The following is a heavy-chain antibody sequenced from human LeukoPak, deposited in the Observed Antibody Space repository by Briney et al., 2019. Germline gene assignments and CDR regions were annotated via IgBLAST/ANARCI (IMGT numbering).Heavy chain of an antibody. V-gene: IGHV4-34*01. CDR3: VKSGGYGLIDY. Sequence: SETLSLTCAVYGGSFSGYYWSWIRQPPGKGLEWIGNIYYSGSTYYNASLQSRVTISIDTSKNQFSLRLNSVTAADTAMYFCVKSGGYGLIDYWGQGTLVTVSS. D-gene: IGHD1-26*01. J-gene: IGHJ4*02. CDR1: GGSFSGYY. CDR2: IYYSGST.